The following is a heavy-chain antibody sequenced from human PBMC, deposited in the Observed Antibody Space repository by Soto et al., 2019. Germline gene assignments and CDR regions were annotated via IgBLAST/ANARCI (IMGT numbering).Heavy chain of an antibody. CDR1: GFTFSSYG. V-gene: IGHV3-30*18. J-gene: IGHJ4*02. CDR3: AKDSRIVVVTAPYDY. D-gene: IGHD2-21*02. Sequence: QVQLVESGGGVVQPGRSLRLSCAASGFTFSSYGMHWVRQAPGKGLEWVAVISYDGSNKYYADSVKGRFTISRDNSKNTLYLLMNSLRAEDTAVYYRAKDSRIVVVTAPYDYWGQGTLVTVSS. CDR2: ISYDGSNK.